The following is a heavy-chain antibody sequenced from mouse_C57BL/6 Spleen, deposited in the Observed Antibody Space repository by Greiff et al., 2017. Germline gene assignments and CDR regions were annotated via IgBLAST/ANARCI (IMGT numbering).Heavy chain of an antibody. Sequence: VQLKESGPGLVKPSQSLSLSCSVTGYSITSGYYWNWIRQSPGNKLEWMGYISYDGSNNYNPSLKNRISITRDTSKNQFFLKLNSVTTEDTATYYCARWGSGFDYWGQGTSVTVSS. CDR2: ISYDGSN. J-gene: IGHJ4*01. CDR3: ARWGSGFDY. D-gene: IGHD3-2*02. V-gene: IGHV3-6*01. CDR1: GYSITSGYY.